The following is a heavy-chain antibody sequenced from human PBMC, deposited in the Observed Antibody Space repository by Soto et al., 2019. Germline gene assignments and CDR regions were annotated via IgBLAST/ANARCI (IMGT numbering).Heavy chain of an antibody. Sequence: QLQLQESGSGLVKPSQTLSLTCAVSGGSISSGGYSWSWFRQPPGKGQGWIGYIYHCGSTYYNPSLKSRDTISVDRSNNQFSLKMSSVTAADKAVYYCARAIGWFGELLGGYYFDYWGQGTLVTVSS. CDR1: GGSISSGGYS. CDR3: ARAIGWFGELLGGYYFDY. D-gene: IGHD3-10*01. J-gene: IGHJ4*02. V-gene: IGHV4-30-2*01. CDR2: IYHCGST.